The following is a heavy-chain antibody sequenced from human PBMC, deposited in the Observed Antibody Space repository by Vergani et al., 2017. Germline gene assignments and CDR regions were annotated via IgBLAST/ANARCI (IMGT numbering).Heavy chain of an antibody. CDR3: ARDWSGSGLGDY. D-gene: IGHD3-3*01. CDR1: GFTFSSYG. V-gene: IGHV3-33*01. Sequence: VQLVESGGGLVQPGGSLRLSCAASGFTFSSYGMHWVRQAPGKGLEWVAVIWYDGSNKYYADSVKGRFTISRDNSKNTLYLQMNSLRAEDTAVYYCARDWSGSGLGDYWGQGTLVTVSS. CDR2: IWYDGSNK. J-gene: IGHJ4*02.